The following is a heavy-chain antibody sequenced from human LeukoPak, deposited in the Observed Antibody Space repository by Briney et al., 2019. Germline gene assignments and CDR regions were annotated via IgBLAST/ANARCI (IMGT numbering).Heavy chain of an antibody. J-gene: IGHJ4*02. V-gene: IGHV4-59*01. Sequence: SETLTLTCTVSGRSISNYYWSWIRQPPGKGLEWIGYIYYSGSTNYNPSLKSRVTISVDTSKNQFSLMLSSVTAADTAVYYCARVFLLGYYFDYWGQGTLVTVSS. CDR1: GRSISNYY. CDR2: IYYSGST. D-gene: IGHD3-16*01. CDR3: ARVFLLGYYFDY.